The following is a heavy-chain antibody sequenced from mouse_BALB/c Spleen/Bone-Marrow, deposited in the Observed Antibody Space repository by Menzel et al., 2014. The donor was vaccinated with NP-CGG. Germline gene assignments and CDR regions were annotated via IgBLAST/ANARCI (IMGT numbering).Heavy chain of an antibody. V-gene: IGHV14-3*02. D-gene: IGHD2-3*01. CDR2: IDPANGNT. CDR1: GFNIKDTY. Sequence: DVKLQESGAELVKPGASVKLSCTASGFNIKDTYMHWVKQRPEQGLEWIGRIDPANGNTKYDPKFQGKATITADTSFNTAYLQLSSLTSEDTAVYYCARGLLQYYYAMDYWGQGTSVTVSS. J-gene: IGHJ4*01. CDR3: ARGLLQYYYAMDY.